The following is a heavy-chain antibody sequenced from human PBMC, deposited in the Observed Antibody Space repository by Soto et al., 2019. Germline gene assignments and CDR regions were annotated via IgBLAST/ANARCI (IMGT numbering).Heavy chain of an antibody. J-gene: IGHJ4*02. CDR3: ATAEVDY. CDR2: MNSDGSTT. CDR1: GFTFANHW. V-gene: IGHV3-74*01. Sequence: GGSLRLSCAVSGFTFANHWMHWVRQAPGKGLEWVSRMNSDGSTTDYADSVKGRFTVSRDNAKNTLYLQMNSLRAEDTAVYYCATAEVDYWGPGTLVTVSS.